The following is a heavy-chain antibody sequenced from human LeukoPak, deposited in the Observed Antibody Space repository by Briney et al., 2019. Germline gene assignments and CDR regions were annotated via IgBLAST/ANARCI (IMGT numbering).Heavy chain of an antibody. CDR3: ARGVIAAAGAEYFQH. CDR1: GGTFSSYA. V-gene: IGHV1-69*01. D-gene: IGHD6-25*01. J-gene: IGHJ1*01. CDR2: IIPIFGTA. Sequence: SVKVSCKASGGTFSSYAISWVRQAPGQGLEWMGGIIPIFGTANYAQKFQGRVTNTADESTSTAYMELSSLRSEDTAVYYCARGVIAAAGAEYFQHWGQGTLVTVSS.